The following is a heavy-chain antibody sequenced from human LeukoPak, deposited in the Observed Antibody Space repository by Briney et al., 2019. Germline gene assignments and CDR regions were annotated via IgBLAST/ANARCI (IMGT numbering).Heavy chain of an antibody. CDR2: INSDGSST. Sequence: PGGSLRLSCAASGFTFSSYWMHWVRQAPGKGLVWVSRINSDGSSTTYADSVKGRFTISRDNSKNTLYLQMNSLRAEDTAVYYCAKDSNPKYYYDSSGGDAFDIWGQGTMVTVSS. CDR3: AKDSNPKYYYDSSGGDAFDI. J-gene: IGHJ3*02. CDR1: GFTFSSYW. D-gene: IGHD3-22*01. V-gene: IGHV3-74*01.